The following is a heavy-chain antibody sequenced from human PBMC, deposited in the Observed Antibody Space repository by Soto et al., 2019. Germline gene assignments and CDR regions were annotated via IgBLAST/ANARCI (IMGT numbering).Heavy chain of an antibody. CDR1: GFTFSSYD. Sequence: GSLRLSCAASGFTFSSYDMHWVRQLTGKGLEWVSVISTTGKTYYAGSVKGRFTISRENAKNSLYLQMNGLEVEDTAVYYCTREAFCTGGNCLDAFDVWGQGTMVTVSS. CDR2: ISTTGKT. CDR3: TREAFCTGGNCLDAFDV. D-gene: IGHD2-15*01. V-gene: IGHV3-13*01. J-gene: IGHJ3*01.